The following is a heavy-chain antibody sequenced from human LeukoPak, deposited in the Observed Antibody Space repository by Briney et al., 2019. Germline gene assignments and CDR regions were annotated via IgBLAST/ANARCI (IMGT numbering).Heavy chain of an antibody. CDR3: ARGQGVQLWLRYFQH. Sequence: SQTLSLTCAVSGGSISSGGYSWSWIRQPPGKGLEWIGYIYHSGSTYYNPSLKSRVTISVDRSKNQFSLKLSSVTAADTAVYYCARGQGVQLWLRYFQHWGQGTLVTVSS. J-gene: IGHJ1*01. D-gene: IGHD5-18*01. CDR1: GGSISSGGYS. CDR2: IYHSGST. V-gene: IGHV4-30-2*01.